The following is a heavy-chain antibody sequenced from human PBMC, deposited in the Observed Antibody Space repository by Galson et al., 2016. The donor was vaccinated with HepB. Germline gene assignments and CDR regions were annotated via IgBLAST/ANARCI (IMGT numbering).Heavy chain of an antibody. Sequence: SLRLSCAASGFTFSSYWMSWVRQAPGKGLEWVANIKQDGSEKFYADSVKGRFTISRDNSKNTLYLQMNTLRAEDTAVYYCANTYLNAFDIWGQGTKVTVSS. CDR2: IKQDGSEK. CDR1: GFTFSSYW. V-gene: IGHV3-7*03. J-gene: IGHJ3*02. D-gene: IGHD2-2*01. CDR3: ANTYLNAFDI.